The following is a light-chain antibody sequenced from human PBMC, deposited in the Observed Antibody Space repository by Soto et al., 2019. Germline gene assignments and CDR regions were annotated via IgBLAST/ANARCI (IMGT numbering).Light chain of an antibody. V-gene: IGKV1-39*01. Sequence: DIQMTQSPSSLSASLGDRVTITCRASQNIDNYLNWYQQKPGKAPKLLIYATSTLQSGVPSRFSGSGSGTEFTLTISSLQSEDFAVYYCQQYNNWPGTFGQGTKV. J-gene: IGKJ1*01. CDR2: ATS. CDR1: QNIDNY. CDR3: QQYNNWPGT.